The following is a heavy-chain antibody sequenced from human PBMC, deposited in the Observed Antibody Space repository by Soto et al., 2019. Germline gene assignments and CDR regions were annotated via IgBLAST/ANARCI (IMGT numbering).Heavy chain of an antibody. CDR2: IIPLFGTA. J-gene: IGHJ6*02. Sequence: QVQLVQSGAEVKKPGSSVKVSCKASGGTFSSYAISWVRQAPGQGLEWMGGIIPLFGTANYAQKFQGRVTITADESKSTAYMELSSRRSEDTAVYYCARSYSCASGRVYYCNGIDVWGQVTPVT. V-gene: IGHV1-69*01. D-gene: IGHD6-6*01. CDR3: ARSYSCASGRVYYCNGIDV. CDR1: GGTFSSYA.